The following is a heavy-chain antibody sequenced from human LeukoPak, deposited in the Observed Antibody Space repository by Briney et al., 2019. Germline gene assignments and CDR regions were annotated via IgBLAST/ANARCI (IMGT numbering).Heavy chain of an antibody. J-gene: IGHJ4*02. V-gene: IGHV4-30-4*08. CDR1: GASIRSGDYY. CDR2: INHSGST. Sequence: SQTLSLTCTVSGASIRSGDYYWSWIRQPPGKGLEWIGEINHSGSTNYNPSLKSRVTISVDTSKNQFSLKLSSVTAADTAVYYCANGGVVNYWGQGTLVTVSS. D-gene: IGHD2-2*01. CDR3: ANGGVVNY.